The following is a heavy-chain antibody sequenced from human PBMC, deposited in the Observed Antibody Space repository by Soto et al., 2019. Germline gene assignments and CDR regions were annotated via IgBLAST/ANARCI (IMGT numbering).Heavy chain of an antibody. Sequence: QVQLVQSGAEVKKPGSSVKVSCKASGGTFSSYTISWVRQDPGQGLEWMGRIIHNLGIANYGQKFQCRVTITADKSTSTAYMELNSLRSEDTAVYYCARDPRYSRSWYGWWGQGTLVTVSS. D-gene: IGHD6-13*01. CDR3: ARDPRYSRSWYGW. V-gene: IGHV1-69*08. CDR2: IIHNLGIA. CDR1: GGTFSSYT. J-gene: IGHJ4*02.